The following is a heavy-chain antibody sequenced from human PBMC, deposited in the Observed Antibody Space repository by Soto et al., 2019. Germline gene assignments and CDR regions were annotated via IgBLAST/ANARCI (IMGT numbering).Heavy chain of an antibody. Sequence: RASVKVSCKASGYTFTSYYMHWVRQAPGQGLEWMGIINPSGGSTSYAQKFQGRVPMTRDTSTSTVYMELSSLRSEDTAVYYCARDPTAFYDSSGQPSFDYWGQGTLVTVSS. CDR1: GYTFTSYY. CDR2: INPSGGST. CDR3: ARDPTAFYDSSGQPSFDY. D-gene: IGHD3-22*01. V-gene: IGHV1-46*01. J-gene: IGHJ4*02.